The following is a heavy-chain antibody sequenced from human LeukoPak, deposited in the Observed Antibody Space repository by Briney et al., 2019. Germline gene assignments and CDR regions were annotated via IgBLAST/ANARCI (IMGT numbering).Heavy chain of an antibody. Sequence: GGSLRLSCAASGFTFSSYDMTWVRQTPGKGLEWVSLISRSGGTTYYADSVKGRFTISRDNSKNTLYLQMNSLRAEDTAEYYCAKRGGTESFYYYYYMDVWGKGTTVTVSS. V-gene: IGHV3-23*01. CDR1: GFTFSSYD. CDR3: AKRGGTESFYYYYYMDV. CDR2: ISRSGGTT. J-gene: IGHJ6*03. D-gene: IGHD2-15*01.